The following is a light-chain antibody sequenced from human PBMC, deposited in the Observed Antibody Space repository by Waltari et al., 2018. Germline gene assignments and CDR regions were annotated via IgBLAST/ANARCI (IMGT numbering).Light chain of an antibody. Sequence: DIVMTQSPDSLTLSLGERATNSCTYSQSVLRTSSNKNFLAWYQQKSGQPPKLLFYWASTRESGVPDRFSGSGSGTDFTLTINSLQSEDVAIYYCQQYYDSPITFGPGTKVDV. CDR3: QQYYDSPIT. CDR2: WAS. V-gene: IGKV4-1*01. CDR1: QSVLRTSSNKNF. J-gene: IGKJ3*01.